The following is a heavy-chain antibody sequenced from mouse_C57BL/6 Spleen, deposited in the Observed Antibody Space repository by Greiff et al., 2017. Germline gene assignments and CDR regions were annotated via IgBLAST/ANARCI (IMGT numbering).Heavy chain of an antibody. CDR1: GYTFTSYW. J-gene: IGHJ2*01. CDR3: ARRETAQATGLDY. V-gene: IGHV1-50*01. D-gene: IGHD3-2*02. Sequence: QVQLQQPGAELVKPGASVKLSCKASGYTFTSYWMQWVKQRPGQGLEWIGEIDPSDSYTNYNQKFKGKATLTVDTSSSTAYMQLSSLTSEDSAVYYCARRETAQATGLDYWGQGTTLTVSS. CDR2: IDPSDSYT.